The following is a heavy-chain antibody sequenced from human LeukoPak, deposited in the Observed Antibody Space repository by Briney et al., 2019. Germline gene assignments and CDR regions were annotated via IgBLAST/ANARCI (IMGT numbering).Heavy chain of an antibody. CDR2: ISYDGSNK. D-gene: IGHD4-17*01. J-gene: IGHJ2*01. CDR3: ARVDYGDYGTDWYFDL. V-gene: IGHV3-30*19. CDR1: GFTLSGYA. Sequence: GGSLRLSCAASGFTLSGYAMHWVRQAPGKGLEWVAVISYDGSNKYHAESVKGRFTISRDNSKNTLYVEMKSLRAEDTAVYYCARVDYGDYGTDWYFDLWGRGTLVTASS.